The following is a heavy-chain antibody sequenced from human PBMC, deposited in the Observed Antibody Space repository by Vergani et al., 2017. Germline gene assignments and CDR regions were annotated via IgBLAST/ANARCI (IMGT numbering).Heavy chain of an antibody. Sequence: EVQLVESGGGLVQPGGSLRLSCAASGFTFSSYWMSWVRQAPGKGLEWVANIKQDGSEKYYVDSVKGRFTISRDNAKNSLCLQMNSLRAEDTAVYYCASRIAAAGTAGVHDYWGQGTLVTVSS. J-gene: IGHJ4*02. V-gene: IGHV3-7*03. CDR2: IKQDGSEK. D-gene: IGHD6-13*01. CDR3: ASRIAAAGTAGVHDY. CDR1: GFTFSSYW.